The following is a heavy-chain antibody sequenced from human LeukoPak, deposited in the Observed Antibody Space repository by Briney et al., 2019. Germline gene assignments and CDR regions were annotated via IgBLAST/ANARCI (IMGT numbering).Heavy chain of an antibody. J-gene: IGHJ5*02. V-gene: IGHV4-39*02. CDR3: ARDRCSSTSCYAWFDP. CDR1: GGSISSSSYY. D-gene: IGHD2-2*01. Sequence: SETLSLTCTVSGGSISSSSYYWGWIRQPPGKGLEWIGSIYYSGSTYYNPSLKSRVTISVDTSKNQFSLKLSSVTAADTAVYYCARDRCSSTSCYAWFDPWGQGTLVTVSS. CDR2: IYYSGST.